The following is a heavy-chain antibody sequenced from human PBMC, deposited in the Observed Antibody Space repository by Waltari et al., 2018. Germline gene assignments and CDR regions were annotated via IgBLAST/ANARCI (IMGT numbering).Heavy chain of an antibody. CDR2: ISYDGSKK. D-gene: IGHD2-2*01. CDR3: ARAPEYFPYAFDI. Sequence: QVQLVESGGGVVQPGRSLRLSCAASGFTFSRYAIHWVRQAPGKGLEWVAVISYDGSKKYYADSVKGRFTISRDNPKNTLYLQMNSLRAEDTAVYYCARAPEYFPYAFDIWGQGTMVTVSS. J-gene: IGHJ3*02. V-gene: IGHV3-30-3*01. CDR1: GFTFSRYA.